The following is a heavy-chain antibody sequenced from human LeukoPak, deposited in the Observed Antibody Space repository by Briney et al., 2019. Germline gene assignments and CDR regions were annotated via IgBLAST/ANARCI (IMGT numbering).Heavy chain of an antibody. V-gene: IGHV3-23*01. J-gene: IGHJ4*02. CDR3: AKRDSTGSFYLDY. Sequence: PGGSLRLSCAASGFTFSSHAMSWVRQAPGKGLEWVSSISSGRTTYYSDDAKGRFTISRDNSKNTLYLQMNSLRAEDTALYFCAKRDSTGSFYLDYWGQGTLVTVSS. CDR1: GFTFSSHA. D-gene: IGHD6-19*01. CDR2: ISSGRTT.